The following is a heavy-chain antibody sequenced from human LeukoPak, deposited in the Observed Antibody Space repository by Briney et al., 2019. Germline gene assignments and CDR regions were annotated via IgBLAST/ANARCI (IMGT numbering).Heavy chain of an antibody. D-gene: IGHD5-12*01. CDR1: GFTFSSYS. Sequence: PGGSLRLSCAASGFTFSSYSMNWVRQAPGKGLEWVSSISSSSSYIYYADSVKGRFTISRDNAKNSLYLQMNSLRAEDTAVYYCARDSDVDIPCLDYWGQGTLVTVSS. J-gene: IGHJ4*02. CDR2: ISSSSSYI. V-gene: IGHV3-21*01. CDR3: ARDSDVDIPCLDY.